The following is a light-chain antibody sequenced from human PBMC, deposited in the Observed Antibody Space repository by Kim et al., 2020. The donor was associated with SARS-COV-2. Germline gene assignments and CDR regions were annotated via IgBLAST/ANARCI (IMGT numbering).Light chain of an antibody. CDR1: QGISNY. V-gene: IGKV1-27*01. CDR2: AAS. J-gene: IGKJ1*01. CDR3: QKYNSAPRT. Sequence: AAVGDRVTITCRASQGISNYLAWYQQKPGKVPKLLIYAASTLQSGVPSRFSGSGSETDFTLTISSLQPEDVATYYCQKYNSAPRTFGQGTKVEIK.